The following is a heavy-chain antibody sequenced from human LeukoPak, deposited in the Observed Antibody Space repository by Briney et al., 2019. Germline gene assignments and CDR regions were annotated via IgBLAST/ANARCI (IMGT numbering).Heavy chain of an antibody. J-gene: IGHJ4*02. CDR2: MNPNSGNT. V-gene: IGHV1-8*03. Sequence: ASVKVSCKASGYTFTSYDINWVRQATGQGLEWMGWMNPNSGNTGYAQKFQGRVTITRNTSISTAYMELRSLRSEDTAVYYRGRAALRGGGIRYFDYWGQGTLVTVSS. D-gene: IGHD3-16*01. CDR3: GRAALRGGGIRYFDY. CDR1: GYTFTSYD.